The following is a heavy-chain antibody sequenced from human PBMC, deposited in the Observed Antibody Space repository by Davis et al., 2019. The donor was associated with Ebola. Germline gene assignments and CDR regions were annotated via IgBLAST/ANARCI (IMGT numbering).Heavy chain of an antibody. CDR3: AKEGATTAKFDY. CDR1: SFTFSSYA. CDR2: ISYDGGNK. V-gene: IGHV3-30*04. Sequence: PGGSLRLSCAASSFTFSSYALHWVRQAPGKGLEWMAVISYDGGNKYYADSVKGRFTISRDNSKNTLDLQMNSLRVEDTAVYYCAKEGATTAKFDYWGQGVLVTVPS. D-gene: IGHD4-11*01. J-gene: IGHJ4*02.